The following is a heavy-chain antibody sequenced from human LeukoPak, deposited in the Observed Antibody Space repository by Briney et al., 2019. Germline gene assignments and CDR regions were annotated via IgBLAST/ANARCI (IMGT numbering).Heavy chain of an antibody. CDR3: ASREDSYGYFDY. CDR1: GYTLTELS. J-gene: IGHJ4*02. V-gene: IGHV1-24*01. Sequence: GASVKVSCKVSGYTLTELSMHWVRQALGKGLEWMGGFDPEDGETIYAQKFQGRVTMTEDTSTDTAYMELNSLRSEDTAVYYCASREDSYGYFDYWGQGTLVTVSS. CDR2: FDPEDGET. D-gene: IGHD5-18*01.